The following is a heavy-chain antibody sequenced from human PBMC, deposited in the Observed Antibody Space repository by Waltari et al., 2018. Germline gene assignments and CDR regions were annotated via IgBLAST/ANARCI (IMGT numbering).Heavy chain of an antibody. V-gene: IGHV4-38-2*01. D-gene: IGHD4-17*01. Sequence: QVQLQESGPGLVKPSETLSLTCAVSGDSITSASYWGWIRQPPGKGLEWIGYVYHFGSSSYNPSLKSRVTMSVDTSKRQFSRNLSSVTAADTAVYYCARHESAHYGGFDSWGRGTLVTVSA. CDR2: VYHFGSS. CDR1: GDSITSASY. J-gene: IGHJ4*02. CDR3: ARHESAHYGGFDS.